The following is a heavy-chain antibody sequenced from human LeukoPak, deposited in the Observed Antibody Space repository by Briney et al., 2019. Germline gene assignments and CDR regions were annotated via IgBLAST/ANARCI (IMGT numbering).Heavy chain of an antibody. Sequence: GGSLRLSCAASGFTFSSYDMHWVRQATGKGLEWVSAIGTAGDTYYPGSVKGRFTISRENAKNSLYLQMNSLGAGDTAVYYCARGVQWPNWFDPWGQGTLVTVSS. V-gene: IGHV3-13*04. CDR3: ARGVQWPNWFDP. D-gene: IGHD6-19*01. J-gene: IGHJ5*02. CDR2: IGTAGDT. CDR1: GFTFSSYD.